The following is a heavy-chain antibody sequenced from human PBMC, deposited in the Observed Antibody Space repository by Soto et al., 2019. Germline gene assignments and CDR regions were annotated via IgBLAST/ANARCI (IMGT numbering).Heavy chain of an antibody. Sequence: PSETLSLTCTVSGGSISSNSDYWGWIRQPPGKGLEYIGSINYSGNTYYNPSLKSRVTISVDTSKNQFSLKLRSVTAADTAVFYCARLEKSVAKTFDDWGQGTLVTVSS. CDR3: ARLEKSVAKTFDD. CDR1: GGSISSNSDY. J-gene: IGHJ4*02. CDR2: INYSGNT. D-gene: IGHD3-3*01. V-gene: IGHV4-39*01.